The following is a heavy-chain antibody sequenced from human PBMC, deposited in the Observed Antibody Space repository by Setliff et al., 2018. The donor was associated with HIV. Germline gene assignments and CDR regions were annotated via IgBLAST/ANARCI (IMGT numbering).Heavy chain of an antibody. V-gene: IGHV4-59*01. CDR1: GGSISFYY. CDR2: TFDNGNT. CDR3: ARGPGDYDRKFDH. Sequence: LSLTCSISGGSISFYYWNWLRQTPGKGLEWIAYTFDNGNTHYNPSLESRVTLSLDTSRNLFSLRLASVTAADTAVYYCARGPGDYDRKFDHWGQGALVTVSS. D-gene: IGHD3-22*01. J-gene: IGHJ4*02.